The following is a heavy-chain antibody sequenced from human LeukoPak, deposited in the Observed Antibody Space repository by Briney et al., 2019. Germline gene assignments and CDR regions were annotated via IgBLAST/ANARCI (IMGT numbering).Heavy chain of an antibody. CDR3: AKAPMYSSSSGPSDY. J-gene: IGHJ4*02. CDR1: GFTFSSYG. CDR2: ISYDGSNK. D-gene: IGHD6-6*01. V-gene: IGHV3-30*18. Sequence: PGGSLRLSCAASGFTFSSYGMHWVRQAPGKGLEWVAVISYDGSNKYYADSVKGRFTISRDNSKNTLYLQMNSLRAEDTAVYYCAKAPMYSSSSGPSDYWGQGTLVTVSS.